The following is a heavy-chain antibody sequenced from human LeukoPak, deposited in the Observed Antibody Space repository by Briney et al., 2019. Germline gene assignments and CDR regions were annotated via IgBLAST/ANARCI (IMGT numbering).Heavy chain of an antibody. Sequence: PGGSLRLSCTASGFSFADYAMSWVRQAPGKGLEWVGSIRGKAYGETTDYAASVKGRFIISRDEFDSIAYLQMNSLKTEDTAVYYCTRGSDTIFGVARDGFDYWGQGTLVTVSS. CDR3: TRGSDTIFGVARDGFDY. CDR1: GFSFADYA. CDR2: IRGKAYGETT. J-gene: IGHJ4*02. D-gene: IGHD3-3*01. V-gene: IGHV3-49*04.